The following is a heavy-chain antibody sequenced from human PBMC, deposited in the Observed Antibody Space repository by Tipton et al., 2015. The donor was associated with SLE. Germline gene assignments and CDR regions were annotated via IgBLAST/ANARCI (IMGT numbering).Heavy chain of an antibody. V-gene: IGHV3-30*02. CDR1: GFTFSSYA. Sequence: SLRLSCAASGFTFSSYAMHWLRQAPGKGLEWVAFIRYDGSKTYYADSMKGRFTISRDNSKSTLYLQMHSLRTEDTAVYYCAKALPQGESGYDVFDIWGQGTRVTVSS. CDR2: IRYDGSKT. CDR3: AKALPQGESGYDVFDI. D-gene: IGHD5-12*01. J-gene: IGHJ3*02.